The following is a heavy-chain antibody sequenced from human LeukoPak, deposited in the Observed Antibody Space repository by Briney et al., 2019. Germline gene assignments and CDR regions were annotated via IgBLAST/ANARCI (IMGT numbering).Heavy chain of an antibody. CDR2: IIPILGIA. J-gene: IGHJ4*02. CDR3: AREGSGYSYGKFDY. D-gene: IGHD5-18*01. CDR1: GGTFSSYA. V-gene: IGHV1-69*04. Sequence: GASVTVSCKASGGTFSSYAISWVRQAPGQGLEWMGRIIPILGIANYAQKFQGRVTITADKSTSTAYMELSSLRSEDTAVYYCAREGSGYSYGKFDYWGQGTLVTVSS.